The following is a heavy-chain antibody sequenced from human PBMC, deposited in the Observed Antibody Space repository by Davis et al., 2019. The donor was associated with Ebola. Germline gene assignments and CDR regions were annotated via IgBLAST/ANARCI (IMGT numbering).Heavy chain of an antibody. D-gene: IGHD6-13*01. CDR1: RYTFTAYY. Sequence: ASVKVSCKASRYTFTAYYIHWVRQAPGQGLEWMGWINPNSGVTNAAQKFQGRVTMTRDTSISTTYMELITLTSDDTAVYYCAVSWGISWYNWFDPWGQGTLVTVSS. CDR3: AVSWGISWYNWFDP. J-gene: IGHJ5*02. V-gene: IGHV1-2*02. CDR2: INPNSGVT.